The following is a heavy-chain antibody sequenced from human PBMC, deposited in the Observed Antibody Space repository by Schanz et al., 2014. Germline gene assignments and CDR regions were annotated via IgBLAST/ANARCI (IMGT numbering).Heavy chain of an antibody. J-gene: IGHJ4*02. CDR2: ISGSGVIT. V-gene: IGHV3-23*04. D-gene: IGHD3-16*02. Sequence: EVQLVESGGGLVQPGGSLRLSCATSGFTFSTYAMSRVRQAPGKGLEWVSGISGSGVITYYEDSVKGRFTISRDNSKNTLYLQMNSLRAEDTAIYYCAKYRYSVFDFDYWGQGTLVTVSS. CDR3: AKYRYSVFDFDY. CDR1: GFTFSTYA.